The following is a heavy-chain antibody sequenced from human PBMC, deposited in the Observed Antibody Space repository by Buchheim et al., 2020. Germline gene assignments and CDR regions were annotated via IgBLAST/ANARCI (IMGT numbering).Heavy chain of an antibody. CDR1: GFTFSSSW. CDR2: IKSDGSDT. J-gene: IGHJ4*02. CDR3: TTGALAES. V-gene: IGHV3-74*01. Sequence: EVQLVESGGDLVQPGGSLRLSCAASGFTFSSSWMHWVRQAPGKGLVWVSRIKSDGSDTTYADSVKGRFTISRDNAKKTLYLQMNSLRAEDTAVYYCTTGALAESWGQGTL. D-gene: IGHD1-14*01.